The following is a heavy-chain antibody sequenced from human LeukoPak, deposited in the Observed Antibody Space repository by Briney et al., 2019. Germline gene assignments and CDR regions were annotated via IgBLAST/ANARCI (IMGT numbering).Heavy chain of an antibody. CDR1: VYTFPSYD. Sequence: ASVKVSCKASVYTFPSYDINWVRQATGQGLEWMGWMNPNGGNTGYAQKFQGRVTMTRNTSISTAYMELSSLRSEDTAVYYCASSHSSSWYFSSPRDDYWGQGTLVTVSS. D-gene: IGHD6-13*01. V-gene: IGHV1-8*01. J-gene: IGHJ4*02. CDR2: MNPNGGNT. CDR3: ASSHSSSWYFSSPRDDY.